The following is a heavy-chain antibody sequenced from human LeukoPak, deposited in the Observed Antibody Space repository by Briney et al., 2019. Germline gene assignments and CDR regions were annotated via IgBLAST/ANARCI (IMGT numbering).Heavy chain of an antibody. J-gene: IGHJ4*02. CDR3: ARGDTAMAYFDY. CDR2: INSDGSST. V-gene: IGHV3-74*01. D-gene: IGHD5-18*01. CDR1: GFTFSSYW. Sequence: PGGSLRLSCAASGFTFSSYWMHSVRQAPGKGLVWVSRINSDGSSTSNAGSVKGQFTISRDNAKNTLYLQMNSLRAEDTAVYYCARGDTAMAYFDYWGQGTLVTVSS.